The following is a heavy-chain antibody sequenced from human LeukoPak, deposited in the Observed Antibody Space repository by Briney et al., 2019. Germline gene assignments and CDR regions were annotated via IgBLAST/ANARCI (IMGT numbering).Heavy chain of an antibody. D-gene: IGHD2-15*01. V-gene: IGHV3-48*03. CDR3: ARLRGPRDLY. J-gene: IGHJ4*02. CDR1: GFSFNTYE. CDR2: ISSSGGAI. Sequence: PGGSLRLSCAASGFSFNTYEMNWVRQAPGKGLEWVSYISSSGGAIYYADFVKGRFTISRDNAKNSLYLQMNSLRAEDTAVYYCARLRGPRDLYWGQGTLVTVSS.